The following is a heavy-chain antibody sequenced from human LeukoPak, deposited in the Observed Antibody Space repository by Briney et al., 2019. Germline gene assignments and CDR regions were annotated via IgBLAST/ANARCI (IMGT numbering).Heavy chain of an antibody. V-gene: IGHV3-23*01. CDR2: ISGSGGST. D-gene: IGHD3-3*01. J-gene: IGHJ4*02. Sequence: GGSLRLSCAASGFTFSSYAMSWVRQAPGKGLEWVSAISGSGGSTYYADSVKGPFTISRDNSKNTLYLQMNSLRAEDTAVYYCAKDQKRLRFLEWLAAFDYWGQGTLVTVSS. CDR3: AKDQKRLRFLEWLAAFDY. CDR1: GFTFSSYA.